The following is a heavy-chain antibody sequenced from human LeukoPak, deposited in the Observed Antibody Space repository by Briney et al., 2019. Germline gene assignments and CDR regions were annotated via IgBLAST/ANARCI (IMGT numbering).Heavy chain of an antibody. Sequence: GGSLRLSCAASGFTFSNAWMNWVRHAPGKGLEWVSIIGGNGGSTFYADSVKGRFTISRVNSKNTLFLQMNSLRAEDTAVYYCARGYSSGLHFDYWGQGTLVTVSS. V-gene: IGHV3-74*01. D-gene: IGHD6-19*01. CDR3: ARGYSSGLHFDY. CDR1: GFTFSNAW. J-gene: IGHJ4*02. CDR2: IGGNGGST.